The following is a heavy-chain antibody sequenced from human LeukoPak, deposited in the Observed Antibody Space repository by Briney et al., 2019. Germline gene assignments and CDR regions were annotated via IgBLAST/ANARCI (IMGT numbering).Heavy chain of an antibody. V-gene: IGHV4-61*02. CDR1: GGSISSGSYY. CDR2: IYTSGST. J-gene: IGHJ4*02. CDR3: AGVTTGGYYNC. D-gene: IGHD3-22*01. Sequence: SETLSLTCTVSGGSISSGSYYWSWIRQPAGKGLEWIGRIYTSGSTNYNPSLKSRVTISVDTSKNQFSLKLSSVTAADTAVYYCAGVTTGGYYNCWGQGTLVTVSS.